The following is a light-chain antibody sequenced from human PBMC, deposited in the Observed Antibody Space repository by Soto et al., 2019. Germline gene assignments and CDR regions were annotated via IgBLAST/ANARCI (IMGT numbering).Light chain of an antibody. V-gene: IGLV4-69*01. Sequence: QLVLTQSPSASASLGASVKLTCTLSSGHSSYAIAWHQQQPEKGPRYLMKLNSDGSHSKGDGIPDRFSGSSSGAERYLTISSLQSEEEADYYCQTWGTGIHVVFGGGTSLTVL. CDR3: QTWGTGIHVV. J-gene: IGLJ2*01. CDR2: LNSDGSH. CDR1: SGHSSYA.